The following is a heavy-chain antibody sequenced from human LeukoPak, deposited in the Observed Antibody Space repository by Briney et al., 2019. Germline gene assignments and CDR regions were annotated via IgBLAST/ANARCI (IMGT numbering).Heavy chain of an antibody. CDR1: GFTFSNYW. J-gene: IGHJ5*02. CDR3: AREISSWYRTEGRFDP. Sequence: GGSLRLSCVASGFTFSNYWMTWVRQAPGKGLEWVANIKQDGSEKYYVDSVRGRFTIPRDNAKNSLYLQVISLRAEDTAVYYCAREISSWYRTEGRFDPWGQGTLVTVSS. V-gene: IGHV3-7*01. D-gene: IGHD6-13*01. CDR2: IKQDGSEK.